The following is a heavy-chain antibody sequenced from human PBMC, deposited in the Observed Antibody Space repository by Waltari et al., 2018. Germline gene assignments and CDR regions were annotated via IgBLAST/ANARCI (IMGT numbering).Heavy chain of an antibody. CDR2: INSDGSDT. V-gene: IGHV3-74*01. J-gene: IGHJ3*02. CDR3: TRDSPSWI. CDR1: GFAFSSFW. Sequence: EGQLVESGGGLVQPGGSLKLSCAASGFAFSSFWMHWVRQVPGQGLVWVSRINSDGSDTSYADSVRGRCTVSRDNAKNMVYLQMKSLRAEDTAIYYCTRDSPSWIWGQGTMVSVSS.